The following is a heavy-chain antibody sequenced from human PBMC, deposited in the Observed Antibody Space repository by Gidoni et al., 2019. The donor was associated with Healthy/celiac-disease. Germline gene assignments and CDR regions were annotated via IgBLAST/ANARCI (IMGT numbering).Heavy chain of an antibody. D-gene: IGHD2-15*01. CDR3: AREVWEYCSGGSCYRGPDY. Sequence: QVQLQVSGPGLVKPSQTLSLTCTVSGGSYSSVYYYWSWIRQPPGKGLEWIGYIYSSGSTYDNPNLKSGVTISVDTSKTQCSLKLSSVTAADTAGYYCAREVWEYCSGGSCYRGPDYWGQGTLVTVSA. V-gene: IGHV4-30-4*01. CDR1: GGSYSSVYYY. J-gene: IGHJ4*02. CDR2: IYSSGST.